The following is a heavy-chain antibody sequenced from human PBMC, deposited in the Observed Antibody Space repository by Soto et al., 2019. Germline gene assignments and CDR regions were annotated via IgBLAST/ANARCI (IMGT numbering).Heavy chain of an antibody. Sequence: GGSLRLSCAASGFTFSSYAMSWVRQAPGKGLEWVSAISGSGGSTYYADSVKGRFTISRDNSKKTLYLQMNSLRAEDTAVYYCARDYGSGSYYPNARVFDYWGQGTLVTVSS. CDR1: GFTFSSYA. V-gene: IGHV3-23*01. J-gene: IGHJ4*02. D-gene: IGHD3-10*01. CDR2: ISGSGGST. CDR3: ARDYGSGSYYPNARVFDY.